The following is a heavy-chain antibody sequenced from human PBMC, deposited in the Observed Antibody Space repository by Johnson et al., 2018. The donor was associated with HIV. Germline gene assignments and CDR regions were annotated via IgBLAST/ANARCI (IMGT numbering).Heavy chain of an antibody. CDR1: RFTFSSYW. D-gene: IGHD1-26*01. CDR2: IKQDGSEK. V-gene: IGHV3-7*03. J-gene: IGHJ3*02. Sequence: VQLVEYGGALVQPGGSLRLSCAASRFTFSSYWMNWVRQAPGKGLEWVANIKQDGSEKYYVDSLKGRFTISRDNAKNSLYLQMNSLRAEDTAVYYCATFGGGSFHAFDIWGQGTMVTVSS. CDR3: ATFGGGSFHAFDI.